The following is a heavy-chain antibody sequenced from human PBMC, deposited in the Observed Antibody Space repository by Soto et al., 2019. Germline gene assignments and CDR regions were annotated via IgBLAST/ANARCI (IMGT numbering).Heavy chain of an antibody. CDR1: GFTFSSYG. Sequence: QVQLVESGGGVVQPGRSLRLSCAASGFTFSSYGMHWVRQAPGKGLEWVAVISYDGSNKYYADSVKGRFTISRDNSKNTLYLQMNSLRAEDTAVYYCAKDLLPDGFDYWGPGTLVTVSS. V-gene: IGHV3-30*18. CDR3: AKDLLPDGFDY. CDR2: ISYDGSNK. J-gene: IGHJ4*02.